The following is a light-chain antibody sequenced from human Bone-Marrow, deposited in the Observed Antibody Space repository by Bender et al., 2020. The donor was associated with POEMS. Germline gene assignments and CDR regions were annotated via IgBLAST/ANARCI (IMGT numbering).Light chain of an antibody. Sequence: SYELTQPPSMSVSPGQTATITCSGHALTTKYSFWYQLKSGLAPVLVIYEDDKQPSEIPERFSASRSGTMATLTLSGAQVEDEADYYCFATDSSVTQRVFGGGTKLTVL. J-gene: IGLJ3*02. CDR3: FATDSSVTQRV. V-gene: IGLV3-10*01. CDR2: EDD. CDR1: ALTTKY.